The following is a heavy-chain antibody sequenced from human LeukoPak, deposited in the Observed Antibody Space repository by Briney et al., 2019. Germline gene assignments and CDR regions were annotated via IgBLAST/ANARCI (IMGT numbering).Heavy chain of an antibody. CDR1: GGTFSSYA. J-gene: IGHJ4*02. CDR3: ARDCSGGSCYGA. D-gene: IGHD2-15*01. CDR2: IIPIFGTA. Sequence: SVKVSCKASGGTFSSYAISWVRQAPGQGLEWMGGIIPIFGTANYAQKFQGRVTITADKSTCTAYMELSSLRSEDTAVYYCARDCSGGSCYGAWGQGTLVTVSS. V-gene: IGHV1-69*06.